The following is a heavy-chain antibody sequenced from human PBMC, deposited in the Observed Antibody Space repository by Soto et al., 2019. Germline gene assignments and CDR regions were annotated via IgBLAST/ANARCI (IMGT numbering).Heavy chain of an antibody. CDR1: GFTFSSYA. Sequence: EVQLLESGGGLVQPGGSLRLSCAASGFTFSSYAMSWVRQAPGKGLEWVSAISGSGGGTYYADSVKGRFTISRDNFKNTRYLQMNSLRAEDTAVYYCAKYYGDYGRYYYYYGMDVWGQGTTVTVSS. CDR3: AKYYGDYGRYYYYYGMDV. D-gene: IGHD4-17*01. J-gene: IGHJ6*02. CDR2: ISGSGGGT. V-gene: IGHV3-23*01.